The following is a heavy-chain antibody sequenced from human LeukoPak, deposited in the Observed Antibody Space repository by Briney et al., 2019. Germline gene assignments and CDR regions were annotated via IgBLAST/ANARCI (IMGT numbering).Heavy chain of an antibody. CDR3: ALTMVQGETLDY. D-gene: IGHD3-10*01. CDR2: IYYSGST. J-gene: IGHJ4*02. V-gene: IGHV4-39*01. Sequence: SETLSLTCTVSGGSISSSSYYWGWIRQPPGKGLEWIGSIYYSGSTYYNPSLKSRVTISVDTSKNQFSLKLSSVTAADTAVYYRALTMVQGETLDYWGQGTLVTVSS. CDR1: GGSISSSSYY.